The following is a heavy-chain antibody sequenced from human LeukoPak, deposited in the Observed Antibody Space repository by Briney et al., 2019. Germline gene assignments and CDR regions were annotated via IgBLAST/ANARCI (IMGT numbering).Heavy chain of an antibody. Sequence: GGSLRLSCAASGFTFSSYSMNWVRQAPGQRREWVSSITSSSSYVFYADSVKGRFTISRDNAQNSLYLQMNSLRAEDTAVYYCARDPYSGSYGNNYYYYMDVWGKGTTVTISS. CDR2: ITSSSSYV. V-gene: IGHV3-21*01. CDR3: ARDPYSGSYGNNYYYYMDV. CDR1: GFTFSSYS. J-gene: IGHJ6*03. D-gene: IGHD5-12*01.